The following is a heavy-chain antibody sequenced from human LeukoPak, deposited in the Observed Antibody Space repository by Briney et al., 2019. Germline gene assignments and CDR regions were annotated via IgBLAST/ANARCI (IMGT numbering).Heavy chain of an antibody. CDR2: ISSSGSTI. Sequence: GGSLRLSCAASGFTFSSYEMNWVRQAPGKGLEWVSYISSSGSTIYYADSVKGRFTISRDNAKNSLYLQMNSLRAEDTAVYYCARDSYYYGSGSRTFDYWGQGTLVTVSS. CDR1: GFTFSSYE. V-gene: IGHV3-48*03. J-gene: IGHJ4*02. CDR3: ARDSYYYGSGSRTFDY. D-gene: IGHD3-10*01.